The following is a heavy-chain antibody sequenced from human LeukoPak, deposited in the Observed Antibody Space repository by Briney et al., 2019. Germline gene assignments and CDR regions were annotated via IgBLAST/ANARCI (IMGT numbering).Heavy chain of an antibody. CDR3: ARDGSTNSQNWFDP. D-gene: IGHD2-8*01. J-gene: IGHJ5*02. Sequence: GGSLRLSCVASRCIFSVYGMHWVRQAPGKGLEWVAFMSYDENTKYYIDSVKGRFTISRDNSKNTLFLQLNNLRPEDTGVYYCARDGSTNSQNWFDPWGQGTLVIVSS. CDR2: MSYDENTK. CDR1: RCIFSVYG. V-gene: IGHV3-33*05.